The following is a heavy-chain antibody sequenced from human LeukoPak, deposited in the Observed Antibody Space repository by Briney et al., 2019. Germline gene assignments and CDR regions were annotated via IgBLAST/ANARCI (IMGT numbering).Heavy chain of an antibody. V-gene: IGHV4-59*01. CDR1: GGSFSGFY. D-gene: IGHD5-24*01. CDR2: VYDSGST. CDR3: ARERRDGYKVYFDY. Sequence: ASETLSLTCAVYGGSFSGFYWSWVRQPPRKGLGWIGDVYDSGSTNYNPSLKSRVTISVDTSKNQFSLRLSSVTAADTAVYYCARERRDGYKVYFDYWGQGTLVTVSS. J-gene: IGHJ4*02.